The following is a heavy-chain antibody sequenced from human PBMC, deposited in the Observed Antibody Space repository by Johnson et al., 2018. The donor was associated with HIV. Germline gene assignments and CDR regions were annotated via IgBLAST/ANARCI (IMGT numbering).Heavy chain of an antibody. Sequence: QVQLVESGGGVVQPGGSLRLSCAASGLTFSSYAMHWVRQAPGKGLEWVAFIRYDRSNKYYADSVKGRFTISRDNSKNTLYLQMNSLRPGDTAVYYCANDWGRLLRTPDAFDIWGQGTMVTVSS. V-gene: IGHV3-30*02. D-gene: IGHD3-16*01. CDR1: GLTFSSYA. J-gene: IGHJ3*02. CDR2: IRYDRSNK. CDR3: ANDWGRLLRTPDAFDI.